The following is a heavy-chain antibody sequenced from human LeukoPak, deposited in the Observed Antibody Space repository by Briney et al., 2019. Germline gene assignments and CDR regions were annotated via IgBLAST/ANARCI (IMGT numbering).Heavy chain of an antibody. J-gene: IGHJ6*02. V-gene: IGHV1-2*02. CDR1: GHTFTGYF. CDR3: ARAARVDYYDSSPYGMDV. CDR2: INPNIGGT. Sequence: ASVKVSSKAPGHTFTGYFMHWVRQAPGQGLEWMGWINPNIGGTNYAQNFQGRVTMTRDTSISTVYMELRRLRSDDTAVYYCARAARVDYYDSSPYGMDVWGQGTTVTVSS. D-gene: IGHD3-22*01.